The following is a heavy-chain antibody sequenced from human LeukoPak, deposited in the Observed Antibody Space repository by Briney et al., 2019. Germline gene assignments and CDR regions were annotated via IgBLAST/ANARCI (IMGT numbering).Heavy chain of an antibody. Sequence: ASVTVSCKASGGTFSSYAISWVRQAPGQGLEWMGGIIPIFGTANYAQKFQGRVTITADKSTSTAYMELSSLRSEDTAVYYCARAPSIAVAGYYFDYWGQGTLVTVSS. CDR1: GGTFSSYA. CDR2: IIPIFGTA. J-gene: IGHJ4*02. V-gene: IGHV1-69*06. CDR3: ARAPSIAVAGYYFDY. D-gene: IGHD6-19*01.